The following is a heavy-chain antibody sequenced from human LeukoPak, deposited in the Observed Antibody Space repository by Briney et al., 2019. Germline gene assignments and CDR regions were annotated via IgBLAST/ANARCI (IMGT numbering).Heavy chain of an antibody. CDR3: AKDRSFGELDALFDY. J-gene: IGHJ4*02. D-gene: IGHD3-10*01. CDR1: GFTFRGYA. V-gene: IGHV3-23*01. CDR2: MSGSGGST. Sequence: GGSLRLSCAASGFTFRGYAMSWVRQAPGKGLEWVSGMSGSGGSTYYADSVKGRFTISRDNSKNTLYLQMNSLRAEDTAAYYCAKDRSFGELDALFDYWGQGTLVTVSS.